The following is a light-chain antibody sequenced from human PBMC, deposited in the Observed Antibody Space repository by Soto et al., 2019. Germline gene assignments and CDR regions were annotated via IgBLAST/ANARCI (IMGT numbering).Light chain of an antibody. CDR3: QQYYSYSRT. CDR1: QTVSSW. J-gene: IGKJ1*01. V-gene: IGKV1-5*01. CDR2: DVS. Sequence: DIQMTQSPSTLSASVGDRVTSTCRASQTVSSWLAWYQQKPGKAPKLLIHDVSSLESGVPSRFSGSGSGTEFTLTISSLQPDDFATYYCQQYYSYSRTFGQGIKVEVE.